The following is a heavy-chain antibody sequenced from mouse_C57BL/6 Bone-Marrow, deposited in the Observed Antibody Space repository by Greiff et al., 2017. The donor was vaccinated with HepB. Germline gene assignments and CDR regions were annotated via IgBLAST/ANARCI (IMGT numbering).Heavy chain of an antibody. Sequence: EVQGVESGGGLVQPGGSLKLSCAASGFTFSDYYMYWVRQTPEKRLEWIAYISTGGGSTYYPDTVKGRFTISRDNAKNTLYLQMSRLKSEDTAMYYCARHYYGSSYGYYAMDYWGQGTSVTVSS. CDR1: GFTFSDYY. CDR2: ISTGGGST. V-gene: IGHV5-12*01. J-gene: IGHJ4*01. CDR3: ARHYYGSSYGYYAMDY. D-gene: IGHD1-1*01.